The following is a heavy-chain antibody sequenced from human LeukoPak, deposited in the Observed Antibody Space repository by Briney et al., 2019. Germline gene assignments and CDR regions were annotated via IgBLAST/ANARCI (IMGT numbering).Heavy chain of an antibody. Sequence: GGSLRLSCAASGFTFSSYWMSWVRQAPGKGLEWVANIKQDESEKYYVDSVKGRFTISRDNAKNSLYLQMNSLRAEDTAVYYCARAVVVPAAMPEYYYYYMDVWGKGTAVTVSS. J-gene: IGHJ6*03. CDR3: ARAVVVPAAMPEYYYYYMDV. V-gene: IGHV3-7*01. CDR1: GFTFSSYW. CDR2: IKQDESEK. D-gene: IGHD2-2*01.